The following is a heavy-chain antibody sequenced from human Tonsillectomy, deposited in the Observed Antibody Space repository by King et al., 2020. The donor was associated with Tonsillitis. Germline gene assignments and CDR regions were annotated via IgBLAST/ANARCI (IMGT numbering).Heavy chain of an antibody. D-gene: IGHD4-17*01. Sequence: VQLVESGAEVKKPGSSVKVSCKSSGGSFSSDIISWVRQAPGQGPEWMGRIIPIFGTPDYAQKFQGRVTVSADDSTRTVYMELSSLRSEDTAVYYCARQRDDSGGYTDAFDIWGQGTMIVVSS. J-gene: IGHJ3*02. CDR3: ARQRDDSGGYTDAFDI. CDR2: IIPIFGTP. CDR1: GGSFSSDI. V-gene: IGHV1-69*01.